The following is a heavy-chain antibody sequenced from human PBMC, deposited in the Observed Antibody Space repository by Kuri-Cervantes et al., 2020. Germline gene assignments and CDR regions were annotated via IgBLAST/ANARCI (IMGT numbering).Heavy chain of an antibody. CDR1: GGSLGDYY. Sequence: SETLSLTCAVYGGSLGDYYWNWIRQPPGKGLEWIGYIYYSGSTNYNPSLKSRVTISVDTSKNQFSLKLSSVTAADTAVYYCARSAYGSGSYNYWGQGTLVTVSS. CDR3: ARSAYGSGSYNY. D-gene: IGHD3-10*01. J-gene: IGHJ4*02. V-gene: IGHV4-59*01. CDR2: IYYSGST.